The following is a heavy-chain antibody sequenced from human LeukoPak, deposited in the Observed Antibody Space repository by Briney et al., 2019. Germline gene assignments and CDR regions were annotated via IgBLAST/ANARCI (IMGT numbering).Heavy chain of an antibody. Sequence: TGGSLRLSCAASGFTFSSYWMHWVRQVPGKGLVWVSRISSDGSSTSHADSVKGRFTISRDNAKNTLYLEMNSLRAEDTAVYYCARDGVAEAFDMWGQGTMVTVSS. D-gene: IGHD2-15*01. J-gene: IGHJ3*02. CDR2: ISSDGSST. CDR1: GFTFSSYW. CDR3: ARDGVAEAFDM. V-gene: IGHV3-74*01.